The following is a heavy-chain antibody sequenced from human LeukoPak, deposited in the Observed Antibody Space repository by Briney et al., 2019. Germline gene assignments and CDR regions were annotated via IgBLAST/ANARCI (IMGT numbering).Heavy chain of an antibody. CDR2: IYTTGST. CDR1: GGSINSYY. V-gene: IGHV4-4*07. J-gene: IGHJ4*02. D-gene: IGHD1-26*01. Sequence: SETLSLTCTVSGGSINSYYWGWIRQPAGKGLEWIGRIYTTGSTNYNPSLKSRVTISVDTYKNQFSLKLTSVTAADPAMYYCARAGYTISYYSLDYWGQGTLVTVSS. CDR3: ARAGYTISYYSLDY.